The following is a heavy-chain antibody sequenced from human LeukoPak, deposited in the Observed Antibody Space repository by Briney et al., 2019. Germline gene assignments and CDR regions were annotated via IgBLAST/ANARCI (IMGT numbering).Heavy chain of an antibody. Sequence: GRSLRLSCAASGFTFSSYSMNWVRQAPGRGLEWVSSISSSSSYIYYADSVKGRFTISRDNAKNSLYLQMNSLRAEDTAVYYCARDGYCSGGSCYFEYFQHWGQGTLVTVSS. CDR3: ARDGYCSGGSCYFEYFQH. CDR1: GFTFSSYS. D-gene: IGHD2-15*01. CDR2: ISSSSSYI. J-gene: IGHJ1*01. V-gene: IGHV3-21*01.